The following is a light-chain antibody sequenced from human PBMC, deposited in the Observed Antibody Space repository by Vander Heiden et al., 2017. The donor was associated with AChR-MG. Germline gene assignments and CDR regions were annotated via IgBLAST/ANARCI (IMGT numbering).Light chain of an antibody. CDR3: HQFGRPAGT. J-gene: IGKJ2*01. CDR2: GAS. Sequence: EIVWPQSPCTPSLSTGERATVTCRSSQGLINRYLAWYQQNPDPPPRLLIYGASSRTTGVPDRFSGGGSGTFFTISISRLAPDVTAVYYCHQFGRPAGTFGPGTKLEIK. V-gene: IGKV3-20*01. CDR1: QGLINRY.